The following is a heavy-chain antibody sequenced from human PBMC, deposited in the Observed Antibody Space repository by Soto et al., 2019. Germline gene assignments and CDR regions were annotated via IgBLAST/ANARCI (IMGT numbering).Heavy chain of an antibody. D-gene: IGHD2-2*01. CDR2: IYYSGST. CDR3: ARHLVVPAAYRIYYYGMDV. CDR1: GGSISSSSYY. J-gene: IGHJ6*02. V-gene: IGHV4-39*01. Sequence: QLQLQESGPGLVKPSETLSLTCTVSGGSISSSSYYWGWIRQPPGKGLEWIGSIYYSGSTYYNPSLKSRVTISVDTSKNQFSLKLSSLTAADTAVYYCARHLVVPAAYRIYYYGMDVWGQGTKVTV.